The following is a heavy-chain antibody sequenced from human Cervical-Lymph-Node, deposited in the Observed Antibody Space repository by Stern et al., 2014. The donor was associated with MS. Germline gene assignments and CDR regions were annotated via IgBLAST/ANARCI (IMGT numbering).Heavy chain of an antibody. CDR3: ARVRASAGVYYAMDV. CDR1: GGPFSSYT. Sequence: MQLVESGAEVTKPGSSVKVSCKASGGPFSSYTVNWVRQAPGQGLPWMGAIIPMFDLTTYAQNFQGRILMTADKSTGTVYMDLSSLRSDDTAVYYCARVRASAGVYYAMDVWGQGTTVLVSS. D-gene: IGHD3-10*01. CDR2: IIPMFDLT. J-gene: IGHJ6*02. V-gene: IGHV1-69*17.